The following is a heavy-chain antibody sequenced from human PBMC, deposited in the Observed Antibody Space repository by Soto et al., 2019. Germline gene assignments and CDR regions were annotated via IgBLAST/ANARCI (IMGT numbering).Heavy chain of an antibody. Sequence: QVQLVQSGVEVKMPGASVKLACKASGYTFTNYGLTWVRQVPGQGLEWIGWVSGYNRNTNYAQKFEDRVIITTDTSTSTAFMELRRRRPDATGIYFCARERQWEPIIYWGQGTLLTVSP. CDR3: ARERQWEPIIY. V-gene: IGHV1-18*01. CDR2: VSGYNRNT. CDR1: GYTFTNYG. D-gene: IGHD1-26*01. J-gene: IGHJ4*02.